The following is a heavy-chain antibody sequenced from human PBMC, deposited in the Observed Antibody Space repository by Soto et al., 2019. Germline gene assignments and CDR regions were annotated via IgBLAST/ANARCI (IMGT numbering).Heavy chain of an antibody. J-gene: IGHJ4*02. CDR1: GYTFTSYY. CDR3: ARVSLRYFDWPSSGYFDY. Sequence: QVQLVQSGAEVKKPGASVKGSCKASGYTFTSYYMHWVRQAPGQGLEWMGIINPSGGSTSYAQKFQGRVTMTRDTSTSTVYMELSSLRSEDTAVYYCARVSLRYFDWPSSGYFDYWGQGTLVTVSS. D-gene: IGHD3-9*01. V-gene: IGHV1-46*01. CDR2: INPSGGST.